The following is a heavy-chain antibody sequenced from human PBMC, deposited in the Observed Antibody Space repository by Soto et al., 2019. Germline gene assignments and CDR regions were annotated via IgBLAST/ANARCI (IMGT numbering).Heavy chain of an antibody. Sequence: SETLSLTCAVYGGSFSGYYWTWIRQPPGKGLEWIGEFTYRGSTNYNPSLKSRVTISVDTSKSQFSLKLSSVTAADTAVYYCARGSSGWPPRLDYWGQGTLVTVSS. J-gene: IGHJ4*02. CDR1: GGSFSGYY. D-gene: IGHD6-19*01. V-gene: IGHV4-34*01. CDR3: ARGSSGWPPRLDY. CDR2: FTYRGST.